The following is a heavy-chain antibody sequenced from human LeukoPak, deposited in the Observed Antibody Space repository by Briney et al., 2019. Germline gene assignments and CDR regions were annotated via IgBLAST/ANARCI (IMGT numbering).Heavy chain of an antibody. CDR3: ARGPLGDEFADAFDI. J-gene: IGHJ3*02. V-gene: IGHV3-20*04. CDR1: GFTFDDYG. CDR2: INWNGGST. D-gene: IGHD4-17*01. Sequence: RPWGSLRLSCAASGFTFDDYGMSWVRQAPGKGLEWVSGINWNGGSTGYADSVKGRFTISRDNAKNSLYLQMNSLRAEDTALYYCARGPLGDEFADAFDIWGQGTMVIVSS.